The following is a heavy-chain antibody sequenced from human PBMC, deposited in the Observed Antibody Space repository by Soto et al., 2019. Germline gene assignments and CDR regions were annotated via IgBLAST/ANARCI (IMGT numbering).Heavy chain of an antibody. J-gene: IGHJ5*02. CDR3: ARVIWKYYYDSSGYYSTLDP. CDR2: IYYSGST. D-gene: IGHD3-22*01. Sequence: SETLSLTCTVSGGSISSGGYYWSWIRQHPGKGLEWIGYIYYSGSTYYNPSLKSRVTISVDTSKNQFSLKLSSVTAADTAVCYCARVIWKYYYDSSGYYSTLDPWGQGTLVTVSS. CDR1: GGSISSGGYY. V-gene: IGHV4-31*03.